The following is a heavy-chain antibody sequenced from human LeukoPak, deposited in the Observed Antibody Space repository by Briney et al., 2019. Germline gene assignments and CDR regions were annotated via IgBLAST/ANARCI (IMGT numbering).Heavy chain of an antibody. V-gene: IGHV3-53*05. D-gene: IGHD6-19*01. CDR2: IYSGGST. Sequence: GGSLRLSCAASGFTFSSNYMSWVRQAPGKGLEWVSIIYSGGSTFYSDSVKGRFTISRDNSKNTLYLQMNSLRAEDTAVYYCAKDGAVAGMGGDYWGQGTLVTVSS. CDR1: GFTFSSNY. CDR3: AKDGAVAGMGGDY. J-gene: IGHJ4*02.